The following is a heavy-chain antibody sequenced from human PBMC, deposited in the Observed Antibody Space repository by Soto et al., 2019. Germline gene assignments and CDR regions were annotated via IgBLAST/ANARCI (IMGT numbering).Heavy chain of an antibody. D-gene: IGHD6-13*01. V-gene: IGHV2-5*01. CDR3: AHRRHEAAAGSFAFDI. CDR2: IYWNDDK. CDR1: GFSLSTSGVG. Sequence: SGPTLVNPTQTLTLTCTFSGFSLSTSGVGVGWIRQPPGKALEWLALIYWNDDKRYSPSLKSRLTITKDTSKNQVVLTMTNMDPVDTATYYCAHRRHEAAAGSFAFDIWGQGTMVTVSS. J-gene: IGHJ3*02.